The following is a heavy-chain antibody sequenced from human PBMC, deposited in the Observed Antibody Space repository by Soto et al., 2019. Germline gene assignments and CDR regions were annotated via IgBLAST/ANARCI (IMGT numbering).Heavy chain of an antibody. Sequence: XVSLRLSCAASGFTFSSYAMHWVRQAAGKGLEWVAVISYDGNNKYYADSVKGRLTISRDSSKNTLYLQLNSLRAEDTAVYYCAKGEYYYGSGSPYYAMDVWGQGTTVTVSS. J-gene: IGHJ6*02. D-gene: IGHD3-10*01. CDR3: AKGEYYYGSGSPYYAMDV. CDR2: ISYDGNNK. CDR1: GFTFSSYA. V-gene: IGHV3-30*04.